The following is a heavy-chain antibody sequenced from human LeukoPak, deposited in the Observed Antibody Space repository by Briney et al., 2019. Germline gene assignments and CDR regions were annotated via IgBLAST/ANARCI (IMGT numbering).Heavy chain of an antibody. Sequence: GGSLRLSCAASGFTFSDYNMRWIRQAPGKGLEWVSSISRSGSTKYYADSVKGRFTISRDNAKKSLFLQMTSLTAEDTAVYFCVRSKLGAGDAFDIWGQGTMVTVSS. CDR3: VRSKLGAGDAFDI. J-gene: IGHJ3*02. D-gene: IGHD3-3*02. V-gene: IGHV3-11*01. CDR2: ISRSGSTK. CDR1: GFTFSDYN.